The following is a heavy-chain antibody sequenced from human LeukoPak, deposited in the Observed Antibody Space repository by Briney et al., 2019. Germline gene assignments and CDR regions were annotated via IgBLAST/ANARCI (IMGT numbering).Heavy chain of an antibody. CDR1: GFTFSSYA. CDR2: ISGSGGST. J-gene: IGHJ4*02. V-gene: IGHV3-23*01. Sequence: GGSLRLSCAASGFTFSSYAMSWVRQAPGKGLEWVSVISGSGGSTYYADSVKGRFTISRDNSKNTLYLQMNSLRAEDTAVYFCARARGSDCSTTSCHTAFDYWGQGTLVTVSS. CDR3: ARARGSDCSTTSCHTAFDY. D-gene: IGHD2-2*02.